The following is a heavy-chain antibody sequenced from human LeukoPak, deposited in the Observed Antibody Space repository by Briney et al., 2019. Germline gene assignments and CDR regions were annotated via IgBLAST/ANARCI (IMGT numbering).Heavy chain of an antibody. V-gene: IGHV1-24*01. Sequence: ASVTVSSKVSGYTLTELSMHWVRQAPGKGLEWMGGFDPEDGETIYAQKFQGRVTMTEDTSTDTAYMELSSLRSEDTAVYYCATDPSSGWNKDFDYWGRGTLVTVSS. D-gene: IGHD6-19*01. CDR3: ATDPSSGWNKDFDY. J-gene: IGHJ4*02. CDR2: FDPEDGET. CDR1: GYTLTELS.